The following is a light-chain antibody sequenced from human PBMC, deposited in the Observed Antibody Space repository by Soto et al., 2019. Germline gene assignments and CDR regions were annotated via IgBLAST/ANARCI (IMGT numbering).Light chain of an antibody. CDR3: QQYGASPFT. CDR1: ERIYINS. J-gene: IGKJ3*01. CDR2: GAS. V-gene: IGKV3-20*01. Sequence: EMVLTQSPGTLSLSPGESATLSCKASERIYINSFAWYYQKPRQPPSLLIYGASTRATGIPDRFSGSGSGTDFVLSIDRLEVEDSGIYYCQQYGASPFTFGPGTRVDFK.